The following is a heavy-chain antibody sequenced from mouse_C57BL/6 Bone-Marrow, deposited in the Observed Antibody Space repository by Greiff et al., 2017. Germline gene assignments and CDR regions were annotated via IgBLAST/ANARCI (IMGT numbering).Heavy chain of an antibody. CDR2: IDPENGDT. D-gene: IGHD2-4*01. V-gene: IGHV14-4*01. CDR3: TTFYDYLGGFAY. Sequence: EVQLQQSGAELVRPGASVKLSCTASGFNIKDDYMHWVKQRPEQGLEWIGWIDPENGDTEYASKFQGKATITADTSSNTAYLQLSSLTSEDTAVYYCTTFYDYLGGFAYWGQGTLVTVSA. CDR1: GFNIKDDY. J-gene: IGHJ3*01.